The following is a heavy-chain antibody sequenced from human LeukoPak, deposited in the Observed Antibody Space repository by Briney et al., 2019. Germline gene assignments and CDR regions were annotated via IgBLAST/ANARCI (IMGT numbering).Heavy chain of an antibody. CDR1: GYSFTSYW. V-gene: IGHV5-51*01. D-gene: IGHD1-26*01. Sequence: GESLKISCKGSGYSFTSYWIGWVRQMPGKGLEWMGIIYPGDSGTRYSPSFQGQVTISADKSISTAYLQWSSLKASDTAMYYCAREAVGATRAYYYYYGMDVWGQGTTVTVSS. J-gene: IGHJ6*02. CDR2: IYPGDSGT. CDR3: AREAVGATRAYYYYYGMDV.